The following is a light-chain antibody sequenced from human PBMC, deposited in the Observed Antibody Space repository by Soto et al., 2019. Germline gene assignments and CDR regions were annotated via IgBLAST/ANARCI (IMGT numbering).Light chain of an antibody. Sequence: SYELTQPLSVSVALGQTARITCGGNNIGSKNVHWYQQKPGQAPVLVIYRDSNRPSGIPERFSGSNSGNTATLTISRAQAGDEADYSCQVWDSSTEVFGGGTKLTV. V-gene: IGLV3-9*01. CDR1: NIGSKN. J-gene: IGLJ3*02. CDR2: RDS. CDR3: QVWDSSTEV.